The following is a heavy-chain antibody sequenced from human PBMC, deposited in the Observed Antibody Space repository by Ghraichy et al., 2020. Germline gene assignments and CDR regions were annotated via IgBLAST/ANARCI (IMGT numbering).Heavy chain of an antibody. CDR3: ARRRDGYNYSFDY. CDR1: GFTFSSYS. CDR2: ISSSSSYI. V-gene: IGHV3-21*01. J-gene: IGHJ4*02. Sequence: GESLNISCAASGFTFSSYSMNWVRQAPGKGLEWVSSISSSSSYIYYADSVKGRFTISRDNAKNSLYLQMNSLRAEDTAVYYCARRRDGYNYSFDYWGQGTLVTVSS. D-gene: IGHD5-24*01.